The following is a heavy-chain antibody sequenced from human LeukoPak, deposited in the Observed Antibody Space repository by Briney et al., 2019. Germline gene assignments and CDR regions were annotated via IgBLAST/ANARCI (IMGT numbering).Heavy chain of an antibody. V-gene: IGHV6-1*01. Sequence: SQTLSLTCAISGDSVSSNSAAWNWIRQSPSRGLEWLGRTYYRSKWYNDYAVSVKSRITINPDTSKNQFSLQLNSVTPEDTAVYYCARVNEARYYYDSSGYYDAFDIWGQGTMVTVSS. D-gene: IGHD3-22*01. CDR3: ARVNEARYYYDSSGYYDAFDI. CDR1: GDSVSSNSAA. J-gene: IGHJ3*02. CDR2: TYYRSKWYN.